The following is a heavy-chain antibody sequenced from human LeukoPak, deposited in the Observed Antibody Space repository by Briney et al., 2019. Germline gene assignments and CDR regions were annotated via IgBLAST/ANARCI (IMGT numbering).Heavy chain of an antibody. CDR2: IIPIFGTA. CDR3: ARTPYVWGSYRYYFDY. Sequence: SVKVSCKASGGTFSSYAISWVRQAPGQGLEWMGGIIPIFGTANYAQKFQGRVTITADESTSTAYMELSSLRSEDTAVYYCARTPYVWGSYRYYFDYRGQGTLVTVSS. D-gene: IGHD3-16*02. CDR1: GGTFSSYA. V-gene: IGHV1-69*13. J-gene: IGHJ4*02.